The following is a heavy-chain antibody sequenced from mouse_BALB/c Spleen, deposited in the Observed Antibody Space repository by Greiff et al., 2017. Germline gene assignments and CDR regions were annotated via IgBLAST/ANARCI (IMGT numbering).Heavy chain of an antibody. CDR1: GFDFSRYW. D-gene: IGHD2-1*01. CDR3: ARNDGNYRDYYAMDY. CDR2: INPDSSTI. Sequence: EVQLVESGGGLVQPGGSLKLSCAASGFDFSRYWMSWVRQAPGKGLEWIGEINPDSSTINYTPSLKDKFIISRDNAKNTLYLQMSKVRSEDTALYYCARNDGNYRDYYAMDYWGQGTSVTVSS. V-gene: IGHV4-1*02. J-gene: IGHJ4*01.